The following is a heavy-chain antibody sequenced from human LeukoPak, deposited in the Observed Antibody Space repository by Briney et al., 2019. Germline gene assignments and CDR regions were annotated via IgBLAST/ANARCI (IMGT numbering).Heavy chain of an antibody. CDR3: ARHGRGDYGDSMAHWFDP. V-gene: IGHV4-59*08. CDR1: GGSISSYY. J-gene: IGHJ5*02. CDR2: IYYSGST. D-gene: IGHD4-17*01. Sequence: SETLSLTCTVSGGSISSYYWSWIRQPPGKGLEWIGYIYYSGSTNYNPSLKSRVTISVDTSKSQFSLKLSSVTAADTAVYYCARHGRGDYGDSMAHWFDPWGQGTLVTVSS.